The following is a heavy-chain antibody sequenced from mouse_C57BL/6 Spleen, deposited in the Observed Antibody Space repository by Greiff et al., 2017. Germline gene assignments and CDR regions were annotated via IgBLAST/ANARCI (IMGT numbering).Heavy chain of an antibody. D-gene: IGHD1-2*01. J-gene: IGHJ1*03. Sequence: QVQLQQPGAELVMPGASVKLSCKASGYTFTSYWMHWVKQRPGQGLEWIGEIDPSDSYTNYNQKFKGKSTLTVDKSSSTAYMQLSSLTSEDSAVYYCARGRPLYWYFDVWGTGTTVTVSS. CDR1: GYTFTSYW. CDR3: ARGRPLYWYFDV. V-gene: IGHV1-69*01. CDR2: IDPSDSYT.